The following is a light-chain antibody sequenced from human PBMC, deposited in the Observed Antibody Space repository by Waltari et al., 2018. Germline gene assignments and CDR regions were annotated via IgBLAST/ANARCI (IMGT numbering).Light chain of an antibody. Sequence: QSVLTQPPSASGTPGQRVTISCAGSRSNLAFHIVNWYPQFPGTAPKPLIHNKNPRPSGVPDRFSGSKSGTSASLAISGLQSEDEADYYCAAWDDSLNGWVFGGGTKLTVL. CDR2: NKN. CDR1: RSNLAFHI. V-gene: IGLV1-44*01. J-gene: IGLJ3*02. CDR3: AAWDDSLNGWV.